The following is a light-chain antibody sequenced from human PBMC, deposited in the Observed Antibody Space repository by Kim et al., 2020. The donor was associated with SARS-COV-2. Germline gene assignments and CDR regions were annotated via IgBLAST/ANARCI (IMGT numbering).Light chain of an antibody. Sequence: EIVLTQSPVTLSLSPGERATLSCRASQEIAIYLAWYQQRPGQAPRLLIYDASNRATGIPARFSGSGSGTDFTLTISGLEPEDAAIYYCQQRSDWLTFGGGTKVDIK. CDR3: QQRSDWLT. CDR1: QEIAIY. V-gene: IGKV3-11*01. J-gene: IGKJ4*01. CDR2: DAS.